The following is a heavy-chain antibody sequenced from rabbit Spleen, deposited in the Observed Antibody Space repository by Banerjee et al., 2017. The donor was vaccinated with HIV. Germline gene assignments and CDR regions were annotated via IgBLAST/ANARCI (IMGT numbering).Heavy chain of an antibody. V-gene: IGHV1S45*01. Sequence: QQQLEESGGGLVKPGGTLTLTCTVSGFSFNFYWICWVRQAPGKGLEWIACIDTANGDTDYANWPKGRFTISKTSSTTVTLQMTSLTAADTATYFCARNYVNTFDPWGPGTLVTVS. CDR3: ARNYVNTFDP. CDR1: GFSFNFYW. D-gene: IGHD1-1*01. CDR2: IDTANGDT. J-gene: IGHJ2*01.